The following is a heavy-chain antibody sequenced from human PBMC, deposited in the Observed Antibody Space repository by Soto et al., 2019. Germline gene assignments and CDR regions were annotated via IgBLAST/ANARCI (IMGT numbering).Heavy chain of an antibody. V-gene: IGHV1-24*01. Sequence: ASVKVSCKVSGYTLTELSLHWVRQPPGKVLEWMGGFDPEDAETIFAQKFQGRVTLTEDTSTDTAYMELSSLGSDDTAVYYCATRTYYDYVWRSFDYWG. CDR3: ATRTYYDYVWRSFDY. CDR2: FDPEDAET. J-gene: IGHJ5*01. CDR1: GYTLTELS. D-gene: IGHD3-16*01.